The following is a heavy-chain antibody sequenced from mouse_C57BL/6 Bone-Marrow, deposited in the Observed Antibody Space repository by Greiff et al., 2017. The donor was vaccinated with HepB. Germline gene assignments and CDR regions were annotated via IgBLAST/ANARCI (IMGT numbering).Heavy chain of an antibody. D-gene: IGHD1-1*01. V-gene: IGHV5-17*02. CDR1: GFTFSSFG. Sequence: EVQRVESGGGLVQPGGSRKLSCAASGFTFSSFGMHWVRQAPEKGLEWVAYISSGSNTVYFVDTMKGRFNISRDNPKNTLFLQRTSLRSEDTAKYYCARSAYYYGSYWYFDVWGAGTTVTVSS. CDR3: ARSAYYYGSYWYFDV. J-gene: IGHJ1*01. CDR2: ISSGSNTV.